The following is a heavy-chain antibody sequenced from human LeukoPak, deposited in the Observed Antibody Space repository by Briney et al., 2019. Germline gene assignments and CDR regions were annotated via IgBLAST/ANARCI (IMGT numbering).Heavy chain of an antibody. J-gene: IGHJ4*02. Sequence: SETLSLTCSVSGGSIRSYYWSWIRQPLGKGLEWIGYIYYSGSTNYNPPLKSRVTISVDTTKNQFSLKLSSVTAADTAVYYCASGSYYFDYWGQGTLVTVSS. CDR2: IYYSGST. V-gene: IGHV4-59*08. CDR3: ASGSYYFDY. CDR1: GGSIRSYY. D-gene: IGHD1-26*01.